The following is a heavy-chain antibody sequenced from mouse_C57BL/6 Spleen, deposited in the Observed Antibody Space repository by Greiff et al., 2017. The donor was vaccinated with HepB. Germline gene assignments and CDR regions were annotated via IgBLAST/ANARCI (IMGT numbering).Heavy chain of an antibody. Sequence: QVQLQQSGAELARPGASVKLSCKASGYTFTSYGISWVKQRTGQGLEWIGEIYPRSGNTYYNEKFKGKATLTADKASSTAYMELRSLTSEDSAVYFCARELTTVYYCDYWGQGTTLTVSS. CDR3: ARELTTVYYCDY. V-gene: IGHV1-81*01. CDR1: GYTFTSYG. J-gene: IGHJ2*01. D-gene: IGHD1-1*01. CDR2: IYPRSGNT.